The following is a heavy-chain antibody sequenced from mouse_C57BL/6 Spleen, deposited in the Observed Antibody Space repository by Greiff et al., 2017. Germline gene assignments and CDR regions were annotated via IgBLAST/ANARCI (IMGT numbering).Heavy chain of an antibody. J-gene: IGHJ3*01. CDR2: INPGSGGT. V-gene: IGHV1-54*01. CDR1: GYAFTNYL. D-gene: IGHD1-1*01. Sequence: QVQLQQSGAELVRPGTSVKVSCKASGYAFTNYLIEWVKQRPGQGLEWIGVINPGSGGTNYNEKFKGKATLTADKSYSTAYMQLSSLTSEDSAVYFCARSSTELPRPFAYWGQGTLVTVSA. CDR3: ARSSTELPRPFAY.